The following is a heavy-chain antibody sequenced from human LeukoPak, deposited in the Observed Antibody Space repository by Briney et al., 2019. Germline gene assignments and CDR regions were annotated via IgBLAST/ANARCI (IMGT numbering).Heavy chain of an antibody. CDR1: GFAFSSYS. J-gene: IGHJ4*02. Sequence: PGGSLRLSCAASGFAFSSYSMNWVRQAPGKGLEWVSSISSRSSYIYYADSVKGRFTISRDNAKNSLYLQMNSLRAEDTAVYYCARNSEYYDFWSGYYNPYPDYWGQGTLVTVSS. D-gene: IGHD3-3*01. V-gene: IGHV3-21*01. CDR2: ISSRSSYI. CDR3: ARNSEYYDFWSGYYNPYPDY.